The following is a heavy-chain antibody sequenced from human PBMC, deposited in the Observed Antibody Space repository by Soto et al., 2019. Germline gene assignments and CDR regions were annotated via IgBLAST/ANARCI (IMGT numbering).Heavy chain of an antibody. CDR1: GFTLNNHA. CDR3: ASPPRATVTDNIFDF. Sequence: EVQLLESGGGWVQPGGSLRLSCTASGFTLNNHAMSWVRQAPGKGLEWVSVISGSDGSTYYTDSVRGRFSISRDSSKNTLYLQMSSLRAEDTAVYYCASPPRATVTDNIFDFWGPGTLVTVSS. CDR2: ISGSDGST. V-gene: IGHV3-23*01. J-gene: IGHJ4*02. D-gene: IGHD4-17*01.